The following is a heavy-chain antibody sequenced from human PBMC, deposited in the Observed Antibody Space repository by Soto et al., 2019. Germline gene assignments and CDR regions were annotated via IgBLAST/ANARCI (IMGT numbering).Heavy chain of an antibody. V-gene: IGHV1-46*01. CDR1: GYTFTTYN. CDR2: IKPSGGST. Sequence: ASVKVSCKASGYTFTTYNMHWVRQAPGQGLEWVGIIKPSGGSTSYAQKFQGRVTMTSDTSTSTVYMELSSLRSEDTAVYYCARPYYDILTGYYANFDYWGQGTLVTVSS. D-gene: IGHD3-9*01. CDR3: ARPYYDILTGYYANFDY. J-gene: IGHJ4*02.